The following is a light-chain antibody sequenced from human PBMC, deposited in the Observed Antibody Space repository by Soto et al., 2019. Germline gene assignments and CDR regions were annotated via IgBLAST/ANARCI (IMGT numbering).Light chain of an antibody. CDR2: GAS. V-gene: IGKV3-20*01. CDR3: QQYDSSPVT. J-gene: IGKJ1*01. CDR1: QSVSSSY. Sequence: EIVLTQSPGTLSWSAGVGATLSCRASQSVSSSYLAWYQQKPGQAPRLLIYGASSRATGIPDRFSGSGSGTDFTLTISRLEPEDFAVYYCQQYDSSPVTFGQGTKVEIK.